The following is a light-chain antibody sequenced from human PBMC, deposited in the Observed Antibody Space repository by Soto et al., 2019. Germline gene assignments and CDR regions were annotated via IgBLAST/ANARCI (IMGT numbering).Light chain of an antibody. CDR3: QQRSNWPPIT. CDR1: QSISTY. V-gene: IGKV3-11*01. J-gene: IGKJ5*01. CDR2: DAS. Sequence: IVLTQSPATLSLSPGERATLSCRASQSISTYLAWYQQKPGQPPRLLIYDASNRATGIPVRFSGSGSGTDFTLTISGLEPEDFAVYYCQQRSNWPPITFGQGTRLEIK.